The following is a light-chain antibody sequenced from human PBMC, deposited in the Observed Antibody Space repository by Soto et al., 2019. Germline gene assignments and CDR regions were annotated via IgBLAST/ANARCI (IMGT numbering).Light chain of an antibody. V-gene: IGKV3-11*01. CDR3: QQRSNWPPIT. Sequence: EIVLTQSPATLSLSPGERATLSCRASQSVSSSLAWYQQKPGQAPSLLIYDASNRATGIPARFSGSGSGTDFTLTISSLEPEDFAVYYCQQRSNWPPITFGQGTRLEMK. J-gene: IGKJ5*01. CDR1: QSVSSS. CDR2: DAS.